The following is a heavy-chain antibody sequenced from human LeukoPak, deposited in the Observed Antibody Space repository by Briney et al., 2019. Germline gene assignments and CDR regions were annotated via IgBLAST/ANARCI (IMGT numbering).Heavy chain of an antibody. CDR1: GFTFSSYA. Sequence: SGGSLRLSCAASGFTFSSYAMHWVRQAPGKGLEWVAVISYDGSNKYYADSVKGRFTISRDNSKNTLYLQMNSLRAEDTAMYYCARAPYYGPSYYWGQGTLVTVSS. CDR3: ARAPYYGPSYY. CDR2: ISYDGSNK. J-gene: IGHJ4*02. V-gene: IGHV3-30-3*01. D-gene: IGHD3-10*01.